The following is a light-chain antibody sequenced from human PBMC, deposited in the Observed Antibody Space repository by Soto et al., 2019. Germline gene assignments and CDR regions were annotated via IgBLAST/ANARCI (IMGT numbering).Light chain of an antibody. J-gene: IGKJ1*01. Sequence: EIVMTQSPATLSVSPGERATLSCRASQSVSTNLAWYQQKPGQAPRLLIYCASTRATDIPARFSASGSGTECTLTISGLQSEDFAVYYCQQYHDWPWTFGQGTKVEIK. CDR2: CAS. V-gene: IGKV3-15*01. CDR1: QSVSTN. CDR3: QQYHDWPWT.